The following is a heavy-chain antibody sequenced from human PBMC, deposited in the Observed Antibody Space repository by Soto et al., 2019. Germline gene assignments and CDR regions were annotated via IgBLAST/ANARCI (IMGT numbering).Heavy chain of an antibody. J-gene: IGHJ4*02. D-gene: IGHD2-15*01. CDR2: ISGSGGST. Sequence: EVPLLESGGGLVQAGGSLRLSFAASGFTFSSYAMSWVRQAPGKGLEWVSAISGSGGSTYYADSVKGRFTIAIDNTKNTLYLQMNSMRAEDTAVYYCAKVPYSQATPGPFDYWGQGTLLTVSS. V-gene: IGHV3-23*01. CDR3: AKVPYSQATPGPFDY. CDR1: GFTFSSYA.